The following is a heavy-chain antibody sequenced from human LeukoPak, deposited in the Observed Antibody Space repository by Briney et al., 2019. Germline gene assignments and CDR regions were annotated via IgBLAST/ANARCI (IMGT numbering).Heavy chain of an antibody. J-gene: IGHJ4*02. CDR1: GGSFGGYY. CDR2: INHSGST. V-gene: IGHV4-34*01. D-gene: IGHD3-10*01. CDR3: ARSAIYYYGSGAQLDY. Sequence: PSETLSLTCAVYGGSFGGYYWSWIRQPPGKGLEWIGEINHSGSTNYNPSLKSRVTISVDTSKNQFSLKLSSVTAADTAVYYCARSAIYYYGSGAQLDYWGQGTLVTVSS.